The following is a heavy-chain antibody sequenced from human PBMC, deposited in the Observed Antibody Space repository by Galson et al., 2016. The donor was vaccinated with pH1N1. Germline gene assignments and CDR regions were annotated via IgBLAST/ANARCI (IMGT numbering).Heavy chain of an antibody. D-gene: IGHD3-16*01. Sequence: SVKVSCKAAGGPFTTYAITWLRQAPGQGLEWMGGINPIFDTPNYAQKSQGRLTITTDESTGTAYMELGSLTSVDTAIYYCAKDGGIGGGFDPWGQGTLVTVSS. CDR3: AKDGGIGGGFDP. V-gene: IGHV1-69*05. CDR1: GGPFTTYA. CDR2: INPIFDTP. J-gene: IGHJ5*02.